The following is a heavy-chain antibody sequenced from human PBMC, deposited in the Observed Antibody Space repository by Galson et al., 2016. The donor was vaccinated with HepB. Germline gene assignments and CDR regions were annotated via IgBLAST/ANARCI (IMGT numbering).Heavy chain of an antibody. CDR2: IYYAGHT. CDR1: GDSISSPTYH. CDR3: ARHKTNGDWFDP. D-gene: IGHD2-8*01. J-gene: IGHJ5*02. Sequence: SETLSLTCAVSGDSISSPTYHWGWIRQPPGKGLEWIGTIYYAGHTYYSPSLRTRLMMSMDTSKNQFSLNLISVTAADTAVYFCARHKTNGDWFDPWGQGTPVTVSS. V-gene: IGHV4-39*01.